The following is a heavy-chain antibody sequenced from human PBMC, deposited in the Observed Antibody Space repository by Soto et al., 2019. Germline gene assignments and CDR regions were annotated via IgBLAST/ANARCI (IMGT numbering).Heavy chain of an antibody. Sequence: GESLKISCKCSGYSFTIYWIGWVRQMPGKGLEWMVIIYPGDSDTRYSPSFQGQVTISADKSISTAYLQWSSLKASDTDMYYCARVIVVVTATPHDAFDIWGQGTMVTVSS. CDR3: ARVIVVVTATPHDAFDI. CDR2: IYPGDSDT. J-gene: IGHJ3*02. CDR1: GYSFTIYW. V-gene: IGHV5-51*01. D-gene: IGHD2-21*02.